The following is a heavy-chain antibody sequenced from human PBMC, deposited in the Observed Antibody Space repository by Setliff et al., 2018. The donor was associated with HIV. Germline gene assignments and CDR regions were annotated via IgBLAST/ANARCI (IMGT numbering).Heavy chain of an antibody. CDR1: GGSISNYY. J-gene: IGHJ4*02. D-gene: IGHD7-27*01. V-gene: IGHV4-39*01. CDR3: ARQGRPGDFDS. Sequence: SCTVSGGSISNYYCGWIRQPPGKGLEWIGSIYYSGNTYYNPSLKSRVTISGDTSKKQFSPKLRAVTAADSAVYYCARQGRPGDFDSWGQGTLVTVSS. CDR2: IYYSGNT.